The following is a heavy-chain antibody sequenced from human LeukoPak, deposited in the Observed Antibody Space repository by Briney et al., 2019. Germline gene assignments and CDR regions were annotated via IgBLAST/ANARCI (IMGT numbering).Heavy chain of an antibody. V-gene: IGHV4-4*07. J-gene: IGHJ5*02. CDR2: IHSSGST. CDR3: ARVTDPRYNWFDP. CDR1: GGSIGSYY. D-gene: IGHD2-21*02. Sequence: SETLSLTCSVSGGSIGSYYWTWIRQFAGKGPEWIGRIHSSGSTNYNPSLKSRVNMSVDTSKNQFSLKLNSVTAADTAVYYCARVTDPRYNWFDPWGQGTLVTVSS.